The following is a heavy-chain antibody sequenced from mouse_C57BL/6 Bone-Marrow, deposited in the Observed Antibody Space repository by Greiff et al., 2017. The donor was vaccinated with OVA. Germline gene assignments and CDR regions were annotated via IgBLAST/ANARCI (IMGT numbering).Heavy chain of an antibody. Sequence: LVEFGPELVKPGASVKISCKASGYAFSSSWMNWVKQRPGKGLEWIGRIYPGDGDTNYNGKFKGKATLTADKSSSTAYMQLSSLTSEDSAVYFCARHEDGYYASYFDYWGQGTTLTVSS. CDR3: ARHEDGYYASYFDY. D-gene: IGHD2-3*01. V-gene: IGHV1-82*01. CDR2: IYPGDGDT. J-gene: IGHJ2*01. CDR1: GYAFSSSW.